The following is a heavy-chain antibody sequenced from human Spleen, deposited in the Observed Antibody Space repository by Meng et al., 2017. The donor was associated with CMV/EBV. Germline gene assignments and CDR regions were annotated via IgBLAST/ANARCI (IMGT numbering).Heavy chain of an antibody. V-gene: IGHV3-23*01. Sequence: EVQLLESGGGLAQPGGSLRLSCAASGFTFNNYAMNWVRQAPGKGLEWVSVIGGGGATTYYADSVKGRFTISRDNSKNTLYLQMNSLRAEDTAVYYCAGGGLPLFFYWGQGTLVTVSS. CDR2: IGGGGATT. CDR3: AGGGLPLFFY. J-gene: IGHJ4*02. CDR1: GFTFNNYA. D-gene: IGHD4-23*01.